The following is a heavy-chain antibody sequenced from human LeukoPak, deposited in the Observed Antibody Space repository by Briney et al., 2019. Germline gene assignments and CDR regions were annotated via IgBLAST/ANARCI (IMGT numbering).Heavy chain of an antibody. J-gene: IGHJ6*03. D-gene: IGHD2/OR15-2a*01. CDR2: IQTDEKDT. CDR3: ARAAGNTYAMDV. V-gene: IGHV3-74*03. CDR1: GFAFSRYL. Sequence: PGGSLRLSCAASGFAFSRYLMHWVRHAPGKGLVWVSRIQTDEKDTTYADSVKGRFTISRDNAKNTLYLQMDSQRVGEDTAVYYCARAAGNTYAMDVWGKGTTVTVSS.